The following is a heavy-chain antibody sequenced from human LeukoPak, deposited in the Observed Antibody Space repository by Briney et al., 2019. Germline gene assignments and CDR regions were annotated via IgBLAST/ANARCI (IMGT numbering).Heavy chain of an antibody. CDR2: INPSGGST. Sequence: GASVKVSCKASGYTFTSYYMHWVRQAPGQGLEWMGIINPSGGSTSYAQKFQGRVTMTRDTSTSTVYMELSSLRSEDTAVYYCARDLYYYDSSGYLGTTRQDYWGQGTLVTVSS. CDR1: GYTFTSYY. V-gene: IGHV1-46*01. D-gene: IGHD3-22*01. J-gene: IGHJ4*02. CDR3: ARDLYYYDSSGYLGTTRQDY.